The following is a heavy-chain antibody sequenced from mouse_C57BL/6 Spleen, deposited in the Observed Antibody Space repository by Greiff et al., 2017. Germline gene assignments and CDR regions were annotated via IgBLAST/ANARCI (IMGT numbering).Heavy chain of an antibody. J-gene: IGHJ2*01. Sequence: VQLKQSGPELVKPGASVKIPCKASGYTFTDYNMDWVKQSHGKSLEWIGDINPNNGGTIYNQKFKGKATLTVDKSSSTAYMELRSLTSEDTAVYYCARYDYSNYYFDYWGQGTTLTVSS. CDR1: GYTFTDYN. D-gene: IGHD2-5*01. CDR2: INPNNGGT. CDR3: ARYDYSNYYFDY. V-gene: IGHV1-18*01.